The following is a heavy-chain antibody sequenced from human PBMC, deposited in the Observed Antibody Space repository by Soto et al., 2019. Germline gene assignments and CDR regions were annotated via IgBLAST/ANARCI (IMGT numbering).Heavy chain of an antibody. Sequence: GGSLRLSCAASGFTVSSNYMSWVRQAPGKGLEWVSVIYSGGSTYYADSVKGRFTISRDNSKNTLYLQMNSLRAEDTAVYYCARAQDNDCSSTSCLSPYYYYGMDVWGQGTTVTAP. D-gene: IGHD2-2*01. J-gene: IGHJ6*02. V-gene: IGHV3-53*01. CDR2: IYSGGST. CDR1: GFTVSSNY. CDR3: ARAQDNDCSSTSCLSPYYYYGMDV.